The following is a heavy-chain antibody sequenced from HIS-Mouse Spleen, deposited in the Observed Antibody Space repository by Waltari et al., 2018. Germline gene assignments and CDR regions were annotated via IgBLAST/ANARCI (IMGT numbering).Heavy chain of an antibody. CDR3: ARAPIRGYWYFDL. D-gene: IGHD3-16*01. CDR1: GGSIRSGGYY. V-gene: IGHV4-31*03. J-gene: IGHJ2*01. CDR2: IYYSGST. Sequence: QVQLQESGPGLVKPSQTLSLTCTVSGGSIRSGGYYWSWIRQHPGKGLEWIGYIYYSGSTYYNPSLKSRVTISVDTSKNQFSLKMSSVTAADTAVYYCARAPIRGYWYFDLWGRGTLVTVSS.